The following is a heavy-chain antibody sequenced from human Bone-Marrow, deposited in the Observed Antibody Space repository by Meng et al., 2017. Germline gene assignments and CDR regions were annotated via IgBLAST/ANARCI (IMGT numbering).Heavy chain of an antibody. CDR1: GFTFSSYW. Sequence: ETLSLTCAASGFTFSSYWMSWVRQAPGKGLEWVANIKQDGSEKYYVDSVKGRFTISRDNAKNSLYLQMNSLRAEDTAVYYCARAFATAAGYYYYGMDVWGQGTTVTVSS. CDR2: IKQDGSEK. J-gene: IGHJ6*02. D-gene: IGHD6-13*01. CDR3: ARAFATAAGYYYYGMDV. V-gene: IGHV3-7*01.